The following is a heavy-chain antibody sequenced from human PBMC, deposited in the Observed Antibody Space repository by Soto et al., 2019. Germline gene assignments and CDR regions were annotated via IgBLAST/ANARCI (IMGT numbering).Heavy chain of an antibody. D-gene: IGHD1-26*01. CDR3: VKDRQDDSAWTFDY. CDR2: INSRGSV. CDR1: GFTVSSYA. Sequence: GGSLRLSCAASGFTVSSYAMAWVRQVPGKGLQWVSEINSRGSVYHTDSVKGRFTISRDTSRNMVFLQMNSLRAEDSAVYYCVKDRQDDSAWTFDYWGQGTLVTVSS. J-gene: IGHJ4*02. V-gene: IGHV3-23*01.